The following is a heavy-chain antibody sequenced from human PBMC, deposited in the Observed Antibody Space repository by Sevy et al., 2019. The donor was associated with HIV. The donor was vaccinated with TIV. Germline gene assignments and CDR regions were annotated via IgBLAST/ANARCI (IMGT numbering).Heavy chain of an antibody. D-gene: IGHD2-15*01. CDR3: ATESRYCSGGSCYSGVY. J-gene: IGHJ4*02. V-gene: IGHV4-30-4*01. Sequence: SETLSLTCTVSGGSISSGDYYWSWIRQPPGKGLEWIGYIYYSGSTYYNPSLKRRVTISVDTSKNQFSLKLSSVTAADTAVYYCATESRYCSGGSCYSGVYWGQGTLVTVSS. CDR2: IYYSGST. CDR1: GGSISSGDYY.